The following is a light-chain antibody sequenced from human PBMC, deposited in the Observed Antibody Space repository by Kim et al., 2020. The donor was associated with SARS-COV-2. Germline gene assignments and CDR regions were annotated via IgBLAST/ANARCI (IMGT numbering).Light chain of an antibody. V-gene: IGKV1-39*01. CDR1: QSINDY. J-gene: IGKJ4*01. Sequence: ASVWGRVTITLRASQSINDYLKWVQWKPGKAPKTPIHGSSRLPSGVPSTFSGSGFGTDFTLTISSLKPEDFATYYCQQNYDTPRTFGGGTKVDIK. CDR2: GSS. CDR3: QQNYDTPRT.